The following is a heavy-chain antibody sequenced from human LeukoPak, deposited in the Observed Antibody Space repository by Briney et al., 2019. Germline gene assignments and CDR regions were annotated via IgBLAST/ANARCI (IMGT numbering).Heavy chain of an antibody. V-gene: IGHV1-8*01. CDR1: GYTFTSYD. CDR3: ATDHNPSSWYPYYYYGMDV. CDR2: MNHNSGNT. J-gene: IGHJ6*02. D-gene: IGHD6-13*01. Sequence: ASVKVSCTASGYTFTSYDINWVRQATGQGLEWMGWMNHNSGNTGYAQKFQGRVTMTRNTSISTAYMELSSLRSEDTAVYYCATDHNPSSWYPYYYYGMDVWGQGTTVTVSS.